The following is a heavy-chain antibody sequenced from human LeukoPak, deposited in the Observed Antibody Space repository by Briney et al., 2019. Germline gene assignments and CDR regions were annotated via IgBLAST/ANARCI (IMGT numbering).Heavy chain of an antibody. D-gene: IGHD3-9*01. Sequence: SETLSLTCAVYGGSFRGYYWSWIRQPPGKGLEWIGEINHSGSTNYNPSLKSRVTISVDTSKNQFSLKLSSVTAADTAVYYCARQRVLRYFDWLLYFDYWGQGTLVTVSS. V-gene: IGHV4-34*01. J-gene: IGHJ4*02. CDR1: GGSFRGYY. CDR3: ARQRVLRYFDWLLYFDY. CDR2: INHSGST.